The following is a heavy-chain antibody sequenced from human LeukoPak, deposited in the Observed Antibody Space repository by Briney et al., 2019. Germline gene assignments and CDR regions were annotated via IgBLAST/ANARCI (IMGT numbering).Heavy chain of an antibody. Sequence: GGSLRLSCAASGFTFSDYYMSWIRQAPGKGLEWVSYISSGNTIYYGDSVKGRFTISRDNAKNSLYLQMNSLRVEDTAVYYCARVGRAIAAAGSGAFDIWGQGTMVTVSS. V-gene: IGHV3-11*01. CDR2: ISSGNTI. D-gene: IGHD6-13*01. CDR1: GFTFSDYY. J-gene: IGHJ3*02. CDR3: ARVGRAIAAAGSGAFDI.